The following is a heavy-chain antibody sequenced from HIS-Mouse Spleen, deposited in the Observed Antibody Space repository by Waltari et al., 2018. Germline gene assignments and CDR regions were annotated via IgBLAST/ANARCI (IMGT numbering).Heavy chain of an antibody. D-gene: IGHD6-6*01. CDR3: ARDTVIAARSYGMDV. CDR2: IYSGGST. V-gene: IGHV3-53*01. Sequence: EVQLVESGGGLIQPGGSLRLSCAASGFTVSSNDMSWLRPAPGKGLGWVSVIYSGGSTYYADSVKGRFTISRDNSKNTLYLQMNSLRAEDTAVYYCARDTVIAARSYGMDVWGQGTTVTVSS. CDR1: GFTVSSND. J-gene: IGHJ6*02.